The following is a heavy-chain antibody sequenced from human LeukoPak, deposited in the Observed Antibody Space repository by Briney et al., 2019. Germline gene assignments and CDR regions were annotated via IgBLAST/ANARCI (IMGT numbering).Heavy chain of an antibody. CDR1: GGTFSSYA. CDR3: ATPDDSSGYYYPPFDY. V-gene: IGHV1-69*05. D-gene: IGHD3-22*01. Sequence: SVKVSCKASGGTFSSYAISWVRQAPGQGLEWTGGIIPIFGTANYAQKFQGRVTITTDESTSTAYMELSSLRSEDTAVYYCATPDDSSGYYYPPFDYWGQGTLVTVSS. J-gene: IGHJ4*02. CDR2: IIPIFGTA.